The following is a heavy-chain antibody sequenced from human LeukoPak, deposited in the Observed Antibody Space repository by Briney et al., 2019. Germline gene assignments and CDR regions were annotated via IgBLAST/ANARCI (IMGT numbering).Heavy chain of an antibody. CDR3: ASSGFWSGYKPLDY. J-gene: IGHJ4*02. D-gene: IGHD3-3*01. Sequence: SETLSLTCAVYGGSFSGYYWSWIRQPPGKGLEWIGETNHSGSTNYNPFLKSRVAISVDTSKNQFSLKLSSVTGADTAVYYCASSGFWSGYKPLDYWGQGTLVTVSS. V-gene: IGHV4-34*01. CDR2: TNHSGST. CDR1: GGSFSGYY.